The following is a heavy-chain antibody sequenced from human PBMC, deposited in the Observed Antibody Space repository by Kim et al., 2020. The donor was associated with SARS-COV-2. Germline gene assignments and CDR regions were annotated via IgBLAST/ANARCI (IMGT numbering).Heavy chain of an antibody. CDR1: GFTFSTYA. CDR3: ARPHNSCTSYSYIDV. J-gene: IGHJ6*03. V-gene: IGHV3-30-3*01. Sequence: GGSLRLSCAASGFTFSTYAMHWVRQAPGKGLEWVAVISYTGNSTYYADSVKGHFTISRDNSKNTPYLQMNSLRAEDTAVYFCARPHNSCTSYSYIDVWG. CDR2: ISYTGNST. D-gene: IGHD2-2*01.